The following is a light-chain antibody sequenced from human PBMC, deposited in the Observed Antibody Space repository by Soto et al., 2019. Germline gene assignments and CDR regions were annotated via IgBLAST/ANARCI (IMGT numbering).Light chain of an antibody. Sequence: EIVLTQSPGTLSLSPGERATLSCRASQSVSSSYLAWYQQKPGQAPRLLLYGASSRATGIPDRFSGSGSGTDFTLTISRLEPEDFALYYCQQYGSSPPWTFGQGPKVEIK. J-gene: IGKJ1*01. V-gene: IGKV3-20*01. CDR1: QSVSSSY. CDR2: GAS. CDR3: QQYGSSPPWT.